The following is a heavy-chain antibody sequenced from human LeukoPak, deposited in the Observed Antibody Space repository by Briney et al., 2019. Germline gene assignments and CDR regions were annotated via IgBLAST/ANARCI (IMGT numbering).Heavy chain of an antibody. CDR2: IYYSGST. CDR3: ARQHKYGGNALDP. D-gene: IGHD4-23*01. V-gene: IGHV4-59*01. J-gene: IGHJ5*02. CDR1: GGSISSYY. Sequence: SETLSLTCTVSGGSISSYYWSWIRQPPGKGLEWIGYIYYSGSTNYNPSLKSRVTISVDTSKNQFSLKLSSVTAADTAVYYCARQHKYGGNALDPWGQGTLVTVSS.